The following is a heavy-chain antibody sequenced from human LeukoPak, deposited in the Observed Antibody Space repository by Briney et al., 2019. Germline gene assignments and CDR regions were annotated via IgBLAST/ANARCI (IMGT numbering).Heavy chain of an antibody. CDR1: GYTFTYYY. Sequence: ASVKVSCKGSGYTFTYYYLHWVRQAPGQGLEWVGYINPRDGGTSSPPNFRGRVTMTTDAYSSTVYMELSRLTSDDTAIYYCAREGNGLLSKDLDYWGQGTLVTVSS. J-gene: IGHJ4*02. CDR3: AREGNGLLSKDLDY. CDR2: INPRDGGT. V-gene: IGHV1-2*02. D-gene: IGHD2-15*01.